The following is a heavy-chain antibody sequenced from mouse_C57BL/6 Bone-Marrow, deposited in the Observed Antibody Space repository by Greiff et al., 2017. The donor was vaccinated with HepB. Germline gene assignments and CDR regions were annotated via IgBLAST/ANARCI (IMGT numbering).Heavy chain of an antibody. CDR2: IWGVGST. Sequence: VQLQQSGPGLVAPSQCLSITCTVSGFSFTSYGVDWVRQSPGKGLEWLGVIWGVGSTNYNSALKSRLSISKDNSKSQVFLKMNSQQTDDTAMYYCASHHGYWGQGTSVTVSS. CDR3: ASHHGY. V-gene: IGHV2-6*01. CDR1: GFSFTSYG. J-gene: IGHJ4*01.